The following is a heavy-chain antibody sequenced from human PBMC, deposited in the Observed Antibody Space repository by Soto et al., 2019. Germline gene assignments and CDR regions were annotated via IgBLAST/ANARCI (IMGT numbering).Heavy chain of an antibody. CDR3: ARDSGWPILNFDN. J-gene: IGHJ4*02. D-gene: IGHD3-10*01. CDR2: SSYDGRET. V-gene: IGHV3-30*03. CDR1: DFDFSSYG. Sequence: GGSLRLSCAASDFDFSSYGIHWVRQAPGRGLEWVAASSYDGRETFYADSAKGRFTVSKEMSKNTAFLQMNALRHEDTAVYFCARDSGWPILNFDNWGQGTPVTISS.